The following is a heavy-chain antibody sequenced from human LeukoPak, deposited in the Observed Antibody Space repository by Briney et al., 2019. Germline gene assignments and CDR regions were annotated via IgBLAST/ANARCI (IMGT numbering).Heavy chain of an antibody. CDR3: NYYDSSGYYFDAFDI. J-gene: IGHJ3*02. CDR1: GGSFSGYY. V-gene: IGHV4-34*01. D-gene: IGHD3-22*01. Sequence: SETLSLTCAVYGGSFSGYYWSWIRQPPGKGLEWIGEINHSGSTNYNPSLKSRVTISVDTSKNQFSLKLSSVTAADTAVYYCNYYDSSGYYFDAFDIWGQGTMVTVS. CDR2: INHSGST.